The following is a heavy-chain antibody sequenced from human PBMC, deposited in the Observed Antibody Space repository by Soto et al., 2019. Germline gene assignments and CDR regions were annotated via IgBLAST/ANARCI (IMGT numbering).Heavy chain of an antibody. CDR3: ARAAMVLYFQH. D-gene: IGHD2-8*01. J-gene: IGHJ1*01. CDR1: GFTFSSYS. V-gene: IGHV3-21*01. Sequence: GGSLRLSCAASGFTFSSYSMNWVRQAPGKGLDWVSSISSSSSYIYYADSVKGRFTISRDNAKNSLYLQMNSLRAEDTAVYYCARAAMVLYFQHWGQGTLVTVSS. CDR2: ISSSSSYI.